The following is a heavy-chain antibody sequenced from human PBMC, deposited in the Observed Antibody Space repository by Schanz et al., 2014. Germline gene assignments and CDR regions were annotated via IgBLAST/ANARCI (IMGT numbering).Heavy chain of an antibody. CDR2: ISGTSTHT. V-gene: IGHV3-11*06. Sequence: QVQLVESGGVLVKPGGSLRLSCAASGFSFSDDYMAWIRQAPGKGLEWVSHISGTSTHTNYADSVKGRFTVSRDNAKNSLYLQMNSLRAEDTALYFCARAVQLWFGEFPSYFDLWGRGTLVSVSS. D-gene: IGHD3-10*01. CDR3: ARAVQLWFGEFPSYFDL. J-gene: IGHJ2*01. CDR1: GFSFSDDY.